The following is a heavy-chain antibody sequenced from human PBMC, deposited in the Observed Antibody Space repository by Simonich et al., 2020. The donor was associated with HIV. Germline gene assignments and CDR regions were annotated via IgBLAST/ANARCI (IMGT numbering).Heavy chain of an antibody. CDR2: INPNSGGT. CDR1: GYTFTSYG. Sequence: QVQLVQSGAEVKKPGASVKVSCKASGYTFTSYGISWVRQAPGQGLEWMGWINPNSGGTNYEQKFQGRVSMIRDTSISTAFMELSSLRSDDTAVYYCARGPNTGGYDSFGGQGTLVTVSS. J-gene: IGHJ4*02. CDR3: ARGPNTGGYDSF. V-gene: IGHV1-2*02. D-gene: IGHD5-12*01.